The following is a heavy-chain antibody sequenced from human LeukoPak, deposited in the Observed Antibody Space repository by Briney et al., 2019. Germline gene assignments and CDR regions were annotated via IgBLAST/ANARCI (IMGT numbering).Heavy chain of an antibody. CDR1: GGSISSSRYY. J-gene: IGHJ4*02. Sequence: SETLSLTCTVSGGSISSSRYYWAWIRQSPGRGLEWIGTIYYSGNVYYNPSLRSRVTMSMDTSNNQFSLSLTPVTAADTAVYYCARGFWSRYYDHWGQGTLVTVSS. V-gene: IGHV4-39*07. CDR2: IYYSGNV. CDR3: ARGFWSRYYDH. D-gene: IGHD2-8*02.